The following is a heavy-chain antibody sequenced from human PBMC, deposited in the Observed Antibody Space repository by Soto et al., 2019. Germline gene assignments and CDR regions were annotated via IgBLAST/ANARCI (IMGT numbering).Heavy chain of an antibody. J-gene: IGHJ4*02. CDR3: ARSVPPRWLQFGY. V-gene: IGHV4-59*01. CDR2: VYYTGST. CDR1: GGSITGYY. Sequence: QVQLQEAGPGMVKPSETLSLTCTVSGGSITGYYWSWIRQPPGKGLEWIGYVYYTGSTTYNPSLKSRVTMSVDSSKSQLSLRLTSVTAADTAIYYCARSVPPRWLQFGYWGQGSLVTVSS. D-gene: IGHD6-19*01.